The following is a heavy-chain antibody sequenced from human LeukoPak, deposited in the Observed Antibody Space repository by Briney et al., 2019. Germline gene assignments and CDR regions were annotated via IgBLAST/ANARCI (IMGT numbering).Heavy chain of an antibody. D-gene: IGHD2-2*01. J-gene: IGHJ3*02. Sequence: GASVKVSCKASGYTFTGYYMHWVRQAPGQGLEWMGWINPNSGGTNYAQKFQGRVTMTRDTSIGTAYMELSRLRSDDTAVYYCAREAPASLGAFDIWGQGTMVTVSS. CDR1: GYTFTGYY. CDR3: AREAPASLGAFDI. CDR2: INPNSGGT. V-gene: IGHV1-2*02.